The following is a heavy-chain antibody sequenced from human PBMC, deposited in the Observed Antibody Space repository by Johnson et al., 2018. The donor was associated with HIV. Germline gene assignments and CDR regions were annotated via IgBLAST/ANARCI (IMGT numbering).Heavy chain of an antibody. CDR1: GFSFRSYW. CDR2: IKQDGSET. D-gene: IGHD6-6*01. CDR3: AKDYCPAPCSSSFGAFDI. J-gene: IGHJ3*02. Sequence: VQLVESGGGLVRPGGSLRLSCAASGFSFRSYWMSWVRQAPGKGLEWVANIKQDGSETFYADSVKGRFIISRDNARNSVFLQMNSLRAEDTAVYYCAKDYCPAPCSSSFGAFDIWGQGTMVTVSS. V-gene: IGHV3-7*03.